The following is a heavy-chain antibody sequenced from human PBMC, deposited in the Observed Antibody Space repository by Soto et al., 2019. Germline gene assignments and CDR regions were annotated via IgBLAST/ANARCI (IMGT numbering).Heavy chain of an antibody. V-gene: IGHV3-30*18. CDR3: ANRNLGYCSGGSCYGGWFDP. CDR2: ISYDGSNK. J-gene: IGHJ5*02. D-gene: IGHD2-15*01. Sequence: GGSLRLSCAASGFTFSSYGMHWVRQAPGKGLEWVAVISYDGSNKYYADSVKGRFTISRDNSKNTLYLQMNSLRAEDTAVYYCANRNLGYCSGGSCYGGWFDPWGQGTLVTVSS. CDR1: GFTFSSYG.